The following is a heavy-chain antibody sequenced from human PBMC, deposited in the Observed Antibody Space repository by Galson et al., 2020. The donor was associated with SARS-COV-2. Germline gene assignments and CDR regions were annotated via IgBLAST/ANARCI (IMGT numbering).Heavy chain of an antibody. CDR3: ATHSSWYYHAFDP. D-gene: IGHD6-13*01. CDR2: INHSGST. V-gene: IGHV4-34*01. Sequence: SETLSLTCAVYGGSFSGYYWSWIRQPPGKGLEWIGEINHSGSTNYNPSLKSRVTISVDTSKNQFSLKLSSVTAADTAVYYCATHSSWYYHAFDPWGQGTLVTVSS. CDR1: GGSFSGYY. J-gene: IGHJ5*02.